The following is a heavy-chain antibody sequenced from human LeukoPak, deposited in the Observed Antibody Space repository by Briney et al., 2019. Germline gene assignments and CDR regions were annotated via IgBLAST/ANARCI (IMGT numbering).Heavy chain of an antibody. J-gene: IGHJ4*02. V-gene: IGHV3-30*02. CDR2: IRYDGSNK. CDR1: GFTFSSYG. D-gene: IGHD5-18*01. CDR3: AKDREDTAMVAIDY. Sequence: GGSLRLSCAASGFTFSSYGMHWVRQAPGKGLEWVAFIRYDGSNKYYADSVKGRFTISRDNSKNTLYLQMNSLRAEDTAVYYCAKDREDTAMVAIDYWGQGTLVTVSS.